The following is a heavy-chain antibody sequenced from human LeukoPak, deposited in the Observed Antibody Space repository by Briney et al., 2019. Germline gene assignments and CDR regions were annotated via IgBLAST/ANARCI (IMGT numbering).Heavy chain of an antibody. CDR3: ARVGRDCSTIRCNWEDWLAP. Sequence: GASVKVSCEASGYTFNTYGVAWAREAPGQGPEWRGWISPYSTHYAQNFRDRLTLTIDTSTSTGYMELRSLRSDDTAVYYCARVGRDCSTIRCNWEDWLAPWGQGTLVLVSS. J-gene: IGHJ5*02. CDR2: ISPYST. D-gene: IGHD2-2*01. CDR1: GYTFNTYG. V-gene: IGHV1-18*01.